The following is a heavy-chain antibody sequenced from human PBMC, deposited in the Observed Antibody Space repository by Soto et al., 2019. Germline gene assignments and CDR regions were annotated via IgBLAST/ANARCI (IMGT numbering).Heavy chain of an antibody. CDR1: GYTFTTYA. D-gene: IGHD2-21*01. J-gene: IGHJ4*02. CDR2: INTYSGNT. V-gene: IGHV1-18*01. CDR3: ARESCGGECYSGLDQ. Sequence: ASVKVSCKPSGYTFTTYAISWVRQAPGQGLEWMGWINTYSGNTNYAQKLQGRVTMTTDTSTSTAYMEPGSLRSDDTAVYYCARESCGGECYSGLDQWGQGTLVTVSS.